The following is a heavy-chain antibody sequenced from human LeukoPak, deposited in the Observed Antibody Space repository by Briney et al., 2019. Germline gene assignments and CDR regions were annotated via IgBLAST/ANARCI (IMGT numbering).Heavy chain of an antibody. J-gene: IGHJ3*02. CDR1: GFTFSSYS. Sequence: GGSLRLSCAASGFTFSSYSMNWVRQAPGKGLEWVSFISSSTSYISYADSVKGRFTISRDNAKSSLWLQMNSLRAEDTAIYYCAKVLTPGIAAVNDFDIWGQGTLVTVSS. CDR3: AKVLTPGIAAVNDFDI. V-gene: IGHV3-21*04. D-gene: IGHD6-13*01. CDR2: ISSSTSYI.